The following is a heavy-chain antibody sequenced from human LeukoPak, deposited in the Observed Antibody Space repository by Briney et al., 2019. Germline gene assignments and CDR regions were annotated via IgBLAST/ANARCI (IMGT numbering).Heavy chain of an antibody. CDR2: ISSSGSTI. CDR3: ASSREVQNVFYYYYGMDV. D-gene: IGHD2-8*01. J-gene: IGHJ6*02. Sequence: PGGSLRLSCAASGFTFSDYYMSWIRQAPGKGLEWVSYISSSGSTIYYADSVKGRFTISRDNSKNTLYLQMNSLRAEDTAVYYCASSREVQNVFYYYYGMDVWGQGTTVTVSS. V-gene: IGHV3-11*01. CDR1: GFTFSDYY.